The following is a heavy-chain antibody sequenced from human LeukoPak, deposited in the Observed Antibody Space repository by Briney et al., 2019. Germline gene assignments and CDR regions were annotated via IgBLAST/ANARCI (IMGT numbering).Heavy chain of an antibody. V-gene: IGHV4-39*01. D-gene: IGHD3-22*01. CDR3: ARPTKYYYDFDY. CDR1: GGSIRSSYYS. J-gene: IGHJ4*02. Sequence: SETLSLTCTVSGGSIRSSYYSWGWIRQPPGKGLEWIGSIYDSGSTYYNPSLKSRVTISVDTSKNQFSLKLNSVTAADTAVYYCARPTKYYYDFDYWGQGTLVTVSS. CDR2: IYDSGST.